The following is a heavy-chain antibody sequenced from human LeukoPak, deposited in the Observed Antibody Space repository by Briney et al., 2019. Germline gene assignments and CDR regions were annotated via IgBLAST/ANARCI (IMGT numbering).Heavy chain of an antibody. J-gene: IGHJ4*02. V-gene: IGHV1-2*02. CDR3: ARDRDTAMVPRYYFDY. CDR2: INPNSGGT. D-gene: IGHD5-18*01. Sequence: ASVKVSCKASGYTFTSYGISWVRQAPRQGLEWMGWINPNSGGTNYAQKFQGRVTMTKDTSISTAYMELSRLRSDDTAVYYCARDRDTAMVPRYYFDYWGQGTLVTVSS. CDR1: GYTFTSYG.